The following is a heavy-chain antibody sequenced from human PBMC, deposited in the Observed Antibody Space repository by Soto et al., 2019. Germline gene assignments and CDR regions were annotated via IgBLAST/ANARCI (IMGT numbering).Heavy chain of an antibody. J-gene: IGHJ5*02. CDR1: GYTFTSYC. D-gene: IGHD2-8*01. CDR2: ISAYNGNT. V-gene: IGHV1-18*01. CDR3: ARGNVLMVYAMSASWFDP. Sequence: ASVKVSCKASGYTFTSYCISWGRQAPGQGLEWMGWISAYNGNTNYAQKLQGRVTMTTDTSTSTAYMELRSLRSDDTAVYYCARGNVLMVYAMSASWFDPWGQGTLVTVS.